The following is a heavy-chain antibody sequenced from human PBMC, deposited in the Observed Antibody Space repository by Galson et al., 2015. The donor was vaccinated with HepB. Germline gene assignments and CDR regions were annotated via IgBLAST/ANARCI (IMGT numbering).Heavy chain of an antibody. CDR2: ISWNSGSV. CDR1: GFTFDDYA. J-gene: IGHJ5*02. V-gene: IGHV3-9*01. Sequence: SLRLSCAASGFTFDDYAMHWVRQAPGKGLEWVSGISWNSGSVDYAESVKGRFTISRDNSKNTLYLQMNSLRAEDTAVYYCARSRLPAASRGCFDPWGQGTLVTVSS. CDR3: ARSRLPAASRGCFDP. D-gene: IGHD2-2*01.